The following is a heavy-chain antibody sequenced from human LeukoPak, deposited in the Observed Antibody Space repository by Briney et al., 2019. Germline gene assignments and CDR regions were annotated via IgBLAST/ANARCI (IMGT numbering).Heavy chain of an antibody. Sequence: GGSLRLSCAASGFTFSSHSMNWVRQAPGKGLEWVSSISASSSSIYYADSVKGRFTISRDNAKNSLYLQMNSLRADDTAVYYCATPPSTVPRGKFDYWGQGTLVTVSS. CDR3: ATPPSTVPRGKFDY. CDR1: GFTFSSHS. V-gene: IGHV3-21*06. J-gene: IGHJ4*02. CDR2: ISASSSSI. D-gene: IGHD4-17*01.